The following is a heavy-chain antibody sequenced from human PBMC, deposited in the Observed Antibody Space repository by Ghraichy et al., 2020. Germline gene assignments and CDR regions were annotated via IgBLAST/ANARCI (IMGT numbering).Heavy chain of an antibody. CDR1: GFTFSSYW. Sequence: LSLTCAASGFTFSSYWMSWVRQAPGKGLEWVANIKQDGSEKYYVDSVKGRFTISRDNAKNSLYLQMNNLRAEDTAVYYCARDRDYVWGSYRYSYYYYGMDVWGQGTTVTVSS. CDR3: ARDRDYVWGSYRYSYYYYGMDV. CDR2: IKQDGSEK. V-gene: IGHV3-7*03. J-gene: IGHJ6*02. D-gene: IGHD3-16*02.